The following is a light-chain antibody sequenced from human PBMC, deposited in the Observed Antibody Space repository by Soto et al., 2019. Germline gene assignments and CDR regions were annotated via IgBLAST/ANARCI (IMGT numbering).Light chain of an antibody. J-gene: IGLJ1*01. Sequence: QSVLTQPASVSGSPGQSITISCTGTSSDVGGYDYVSWYQQLPGKAPKLLIYDVNNRPSGVSHRFSGSKSGNTASLTISGLQAEDEADYYCSSYTGSSTFVFRTGTKVTVL. V-gene: IGLV2-14*01. CDR3: SSYTGSSTFV. CDR1: SSDVGGYDY. CDR2: DVN.